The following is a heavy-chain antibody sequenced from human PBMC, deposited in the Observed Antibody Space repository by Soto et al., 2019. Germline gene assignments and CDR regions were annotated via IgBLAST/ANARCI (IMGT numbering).Heavy chain of an antibody. J-gene: IGHJ4*02. D-gene: IGHD2-2*01. CDR3: AFVVPAPMGEYYFDY. V-gene: IGHV1-24*01. CDR1: GYTLTELS. Sequence: ASVKVSCKVSGYTLTELSMHWVRQAPGKGLEWMGGFDPEDGETIYAQKFQGRVTMTEDTSTDTAYMELSSLRSEDTAVYYCAFVVPAPMGEYYFDYWGQGTLVPVSS. CDR2: FDPEDGET.